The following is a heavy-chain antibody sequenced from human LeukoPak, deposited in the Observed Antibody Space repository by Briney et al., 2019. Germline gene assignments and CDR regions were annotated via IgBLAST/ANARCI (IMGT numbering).Heavy chain of an antibody. D-gene: IGHD2-15*01. Sequence: GGSLRLSCAASGFTFSSYGLSWVRQAPGKGLEWVSAISGSGGTTYYADSVKGRFTISRDNSKNTLYLRMNSLRAEDTAVYYCARGRYCSGGSCYQPFDYWGQGTLVTVSS. CDR3: ARGRYCSGGSCYQPFDY. CDR2: ISGSGGTT. CDR1: GFTFSSYG. V-gene: IGHV3-23*01. J-gene: IGHJ4*02.